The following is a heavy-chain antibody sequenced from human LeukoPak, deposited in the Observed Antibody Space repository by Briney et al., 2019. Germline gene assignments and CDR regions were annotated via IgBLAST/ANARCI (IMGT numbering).Heavy chain of an antibody. CDR2: IYYSGST. CDR1: GGSISSGSYY. CDR3: ARGGLFYYDSSGYYDY. V-gene: IGHV4-39*01. Sequence: SETLSLTCTVSGGSISSGSYYWSWIRQPPGKGLEWIGSIYYSGSTYYNPSLKSRVTISVDTSKNQFSLKLSSVTAADTAVYYCARGGLFYYDSSGYYDYWGQGTVVTVSS. J-gene: IGHJ4*02. D-gene: IGHD3-22*01.